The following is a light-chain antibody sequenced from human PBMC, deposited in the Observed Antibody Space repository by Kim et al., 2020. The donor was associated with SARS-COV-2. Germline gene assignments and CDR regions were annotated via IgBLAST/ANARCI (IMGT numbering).Light chain of an antibody. V-gene: IGLV6-57*02. CDR1: SGSIASNY. CDR3: QSYDSSNWV. Sequence: GKTVTISCDSRSGSIASNYVQWYQPRPGSAPTTVIYEDNQRPSGVPDRFSGSIDSSSNSASLTISGLKTEDEADYYCQSYDSSNWVFGGGTQLTVL. CDR2: EDN. J-gene: IGLJ3*02.